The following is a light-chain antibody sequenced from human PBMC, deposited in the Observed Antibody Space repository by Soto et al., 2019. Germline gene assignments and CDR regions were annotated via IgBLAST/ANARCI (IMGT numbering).Light chain of an antibody. V-gene: IGKV3-20*01. CDR3: QQYSSSPRT. Sequence: VLTHSPPTLTLTTGERATLSCRASESVSSCLAWYQQKPGQAPKLLIDGASTIARGIPDRFSGSGSGTEFTLTITSLEPEDFAIYYCQQYSSSPRTFGEGTKVDIK. CDR2: GAS. CDR1: ESVSSC. J-gene: IGKJ4*01.